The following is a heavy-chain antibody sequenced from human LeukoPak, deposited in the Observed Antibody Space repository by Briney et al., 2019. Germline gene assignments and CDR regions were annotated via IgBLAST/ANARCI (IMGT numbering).Heavy chain of an antibody. V-gene: IGHV3-74*01. CDR2: TSSDGSIT. D-gene: IGHD1-20*01. J-gene: IGHJ4*02. CDR3: ARPIIGSMSLGIDN. CDR1: GFTFSSYW. Sequence: PGGSLRLSCTASGFTFSSYWMHWVRQAPGKGLVWVSATSSDGSITTYADSVKGRLTISRDNAKNTLYLQMNTLRAEDTAVYYCARPIIGSMSLGIDNWGQGTLVTVSS.